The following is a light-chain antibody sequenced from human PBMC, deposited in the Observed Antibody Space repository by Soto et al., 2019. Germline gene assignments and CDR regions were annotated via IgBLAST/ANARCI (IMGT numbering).Light chain of an antibody. V-gene: IGKV2-40*01. CDR2: TLS. J-gene: IGKJ4*01. CDR3: MQRIEFPLT. Sequence: DIVMTQTPLSLPVTPGEPASISCRSSQSLLDSDDGNTYLDWYLQKPGQSPQLLIYTLSYLASGVPDRFSGSGSGTDFTLKISRVEAEDVGVYYCMQRIEFPLTFGGGTKVDIK. CDR1: QSLLDSDDGNTY.